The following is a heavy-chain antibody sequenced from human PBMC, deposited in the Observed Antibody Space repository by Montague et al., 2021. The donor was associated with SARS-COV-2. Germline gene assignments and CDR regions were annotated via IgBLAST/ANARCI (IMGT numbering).Heavy chain of an antibody. D-gene: IGHD5-24*01. J-gene: IGHJ6*02. CDR3: ARVSVEMATMGVYYYYGMDV. CDR1: GGSISSGSYY. V-gene: IGHV4-31*03. CDR2: TYYSGST. Sequence: TLSLTCTVSGGSISSGSYYWSWIRQPAGKGLEWIGYTYYSGSTYYNPSLKSRVTISVDTSKNQFSLKLSSVTAADTAVYYCARVSVEMATMGVYYYYGMDVWGQGTTVTVSS.